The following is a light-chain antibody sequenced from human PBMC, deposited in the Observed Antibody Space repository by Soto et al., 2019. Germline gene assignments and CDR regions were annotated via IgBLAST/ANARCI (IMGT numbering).Light chain of an antibody. CDR3: QQSFSTLLS. CDR1: QSIISY. V-gene: IGKV1-39*01. Sequence: DIEMTQSPSFLSASIGDRVTITCRASQSIISYLNWYQQKPGKAPKLLISGATTLQTGVPPRFSGRGSGTEFTLAISSLRPDDVATYYCQQSFSTLLSFGGGTQIEIK. J-gene: IGKJ4*01. CDR2: GAT.